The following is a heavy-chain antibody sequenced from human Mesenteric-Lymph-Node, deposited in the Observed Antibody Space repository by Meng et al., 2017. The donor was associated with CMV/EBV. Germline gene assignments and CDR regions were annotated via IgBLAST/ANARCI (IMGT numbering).Heavy chain of an antibody. D-gene: IGHD3-3*01. CDR1: AFTFSSYT. CDR2: IRSKTYGATT. V-gene: IGHV3-49*02. J-gene: IGHJ3*02. CDR3: AKNLISGVTPEI. Sequence: GESLKISCAASAFTFSSYTMNWVRQAPGKGLEWVGFIRSKTYGATTEYAASVRGRFTISRDDSKRIVYLLMSSLKTEDTAVYYCAKNLISGVTPEIWGQGTLVTVSS.